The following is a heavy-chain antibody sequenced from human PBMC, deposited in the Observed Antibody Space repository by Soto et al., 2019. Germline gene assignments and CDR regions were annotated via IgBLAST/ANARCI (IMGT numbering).Heavy chain of an antibody. J-gene: IGHJ5*02. CDR1: GFTFSNYG. CDR2: ISYDGSNK. D-gene: IGHD3-10*01. CDR3: AANMLRASLDP. V-gene: IGHV3-30*03. Sequence: QVQLVESGGGVVQPGRSLRLSCATSGFTFSNYGMHWARHTPGKGLEWVAVISYDGSNKKYADSVKGRFTISRDNSKSTLTLQMNRLRVEDTAVYYCAANMLRASLDPWGQGTLVIVS.